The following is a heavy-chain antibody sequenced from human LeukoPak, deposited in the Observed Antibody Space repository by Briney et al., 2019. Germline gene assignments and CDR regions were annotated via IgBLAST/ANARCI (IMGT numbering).Heavy chain of an antibody. CDR3: ARSYSGSYRDAFDI. J-gene: IGHJ3*02. CDR2: IRSDGISK. D-gene: IGHD1-26*01. CDR1: GFTFSSYG. Sequence: PGGSLRLSCAASGFTFSSYGMHWVRQAPGKGLEWVAFIRSDGISKYSTDSLKGRFTISRDNSKNTVYLQMDSLRAEDTAVYYCARSYSGSYRDAFDIWGQGTMVTVSS. V-gene: IGHV3-30*02.